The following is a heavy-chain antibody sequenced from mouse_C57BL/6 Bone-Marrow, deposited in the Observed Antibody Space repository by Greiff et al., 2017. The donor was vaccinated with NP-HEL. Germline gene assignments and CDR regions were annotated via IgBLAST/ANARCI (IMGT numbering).Heavy chain of an antibody. CDR1: GYTFTSYW. Sequence: VQLQQPGAELVKPGASVKLSCKASGYTFTSYWMHWVKQRPGQGLEWIGMIHPNSGSTNYNEKFKSKATLTVDKSSSTAYMQLSSLTSEDSAVYYCAREELWLRLYYFDYWGQGTTLTVSS. D-gene: IGHD2-2*01. J-gene: IGHJ2*01. CDR3: AREELWLRLYYFDY. CDR2: IHPNSGST. V-gene: IGHV1-64*01.